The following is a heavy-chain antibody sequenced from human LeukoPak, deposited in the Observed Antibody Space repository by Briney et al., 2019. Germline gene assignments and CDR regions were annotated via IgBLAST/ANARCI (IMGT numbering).Heavy chain of an antibody. V-gene: IGHV1-18*01. CDR1: GYTFTSYD. J-gene: IGHJ5*02. Sequence: ASVKVSCKTSGYTFTSYDISWVRQAPGQGPEWLGWINTNNGNTHYAQSLQDRVTLTTGTSTSTAYMELRSLKSDDTAIYYCARGVSGVTPPWGQGTLVIVSS. CDR2: INTNNGNT. CDR3: ARGVSGVTPP. D-gene: IGHD4-23*01.